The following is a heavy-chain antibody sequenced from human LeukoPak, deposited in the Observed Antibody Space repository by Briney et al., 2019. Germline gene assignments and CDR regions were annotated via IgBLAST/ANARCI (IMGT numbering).Heavy chain of an antibody. V-gene: IGHV3-23*01. J-gene: IGHJ4*02. D-gene: IGHD3-16*01. Sequence: PGGSLRLSCAASGFTFSSYAMSWVRQAPGKGLEWVSAISGSGGSTYYADSVKGRFTIPRDNSKNTLYLQMNSMRAEDTAVYYCAKDYVWGTTVAFFDYWGQGTLVTVSS. CDR1: GFTFSSYA. CDR3: AKDYVWGTTVAFFDY. CDR2: ISGSGGST.